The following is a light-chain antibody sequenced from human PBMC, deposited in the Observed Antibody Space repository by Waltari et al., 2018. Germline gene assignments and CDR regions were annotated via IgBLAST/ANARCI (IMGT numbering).Light chain of an antibody. Sequence: QSALTQPPSASGSPGQSVTISCTGTSSDVGGYNYVSWYQRHPGKAPKRMIYEGSKRPSGVPDRFSGSKSGNTASLTVSGLQAEDEADYYCSSYAGSNNFVVFGGGTKLTVL. CDR3: SSYAGSNNFVV. J-gene: IGLJ2*01. CDR2: EGS. V-gene: IGLV2-8*01. CDR1: SSDVGGYNY.